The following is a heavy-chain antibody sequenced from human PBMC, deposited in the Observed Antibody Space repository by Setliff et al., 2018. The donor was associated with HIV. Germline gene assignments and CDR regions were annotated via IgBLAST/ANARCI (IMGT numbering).Heavy chain of an antibody. CDR1: GGSISSGGYY. D-gene: IGHD3-3*01. J-gene: IGHJ6*03. CDR3: ARSPPTTFWSGYTYYYYMDV. CDR2: IYYSGST. Sequence: SETLSLTCTVSGGSISSGGYYWSWIRQHPGKGLEWIGYIYYSGSTYYNPSLKSRVTISVDTSKNQFSLKLSSVTAADTAVYYCARSPPTTFWSGYTYYYYMDVWGKGTTVTVS. V-gene: IGHV4-31*03.